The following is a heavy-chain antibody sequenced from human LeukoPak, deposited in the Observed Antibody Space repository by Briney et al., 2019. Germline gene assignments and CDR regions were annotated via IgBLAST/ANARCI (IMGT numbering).Heavy chain of an antibody. CDR3: ARQDYDILTGYYNGAFDI. D-gene: IGHD3-9*01. J-gene: IGHJ3*02. CDR2: IYTSGST. Sequence: SETLSLTCTVSGGSISSYYWSWIRQPAGKGLEWIGRIYTSGSTNYNPSLKSRVTMSVDTSKNQFSLKLSSVTAADTAVYYCARQDYDILTGYYNGAFDIWGQGTMVTVSP. V-gene: IGHV4-4*07. CDR1: GGSISSYY.